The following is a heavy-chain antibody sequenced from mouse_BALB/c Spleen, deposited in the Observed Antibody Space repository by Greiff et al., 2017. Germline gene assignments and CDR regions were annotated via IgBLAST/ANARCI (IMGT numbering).Heavy chain of an antibody. D-gene: IGHD1-1*01. CDR2: INPSTGYT. CDR1: GYTFTSYW. J-gene: IGHJ3*01. CDR3: ARELLRWFAY. Sequence: VQLVESGAELAKPGASVKMSCKASGYTFTSYWMHWVKQRPGQGLEWIGYINPSTGYTEYNQKFKDKATLTADKSSSTAYMQLSSLTSEDSAVYYCARELLRWFAYWGQGTLVTVSA. V-gene: IGHV1-7*01.